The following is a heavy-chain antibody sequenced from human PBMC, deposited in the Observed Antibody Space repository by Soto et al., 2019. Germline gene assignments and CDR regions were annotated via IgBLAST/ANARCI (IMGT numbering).Heavy chain of an antibody. J-gene: IGHJ6*04. V-gene: IGHV5-51*07. CDR2: IYPGDSDT. D-gene: IGHD3-22*01. CDR1: VGKVSRYW. Sequence: LQRSEKGCVGKVSRYWWGWDHQKTGKGLEWMGIIYPGDSDTRYSPSFQGQVTISADKSISTAYLQWSSLKASDTAMYYCARRVSGDRSGTYVMAFWGKRTTV. CDR3: ARRVSGDRSGTYVMAF.